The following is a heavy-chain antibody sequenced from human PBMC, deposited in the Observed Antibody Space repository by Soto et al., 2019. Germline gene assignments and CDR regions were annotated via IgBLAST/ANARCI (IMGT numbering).Heavy chain of an antibody. Sequence: ASVKVSCKASGYTFTSYGISWVRQAPGQGLEWMGWISAYNGNTNYAQKLQGRVTMTTDTSTSTAYMELRSLRSDDTAVYYCAREGSRFGELYYYYMAVWGKGTTVTVSS. CDR2: ISAYNGNT. J-gene: IGHJ6*03. CDR3: AREGSRFGELYYYYMAV. V-gene: IGHV1-18*01. CDR1: GYTFTSYG. D-gene: IGHD3-10*01.